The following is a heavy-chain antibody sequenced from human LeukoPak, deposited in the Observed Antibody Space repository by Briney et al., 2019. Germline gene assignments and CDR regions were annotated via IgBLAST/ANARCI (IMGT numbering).Heavy chain of an antibody. CDR1: GGSISAYY. CDR2: TYMSVNT. CDR3: ASEPYCGSTSCFHTDV. Sequence: SETLSLTCTVSGGSISAYYWTWIRQPAGEGLEWIGRTYMSVNTHYNPSLKSRVTMSVDTSKNQFSLQLSSVTAADTAVYYCASEPYCGSTSCFHTDVWGKGATVTVSS. J-gene: IGHJ6*03. V-gene: IGHV4-4*07. D-gene: IGHD2-2*01.